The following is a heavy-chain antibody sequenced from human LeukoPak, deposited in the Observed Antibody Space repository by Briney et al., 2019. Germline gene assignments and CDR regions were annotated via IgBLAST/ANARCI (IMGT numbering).Heavy chain of an antibody. J-gene: IGHJ4*02. CDR3: AKDLAATVTSI. V-gene: IGHV3-23*01. Sequence: GGSLRLSCAASGFTFSSYWMHWVRQAPGKGLVWVSAISGSGGSTYYADSVKGRFTISRDNSKNTLYLQMNSLRAEDTAVYYCAKDLAATVTSIWGQGTLVTVSS. CDR1: GFTFSSYW. D-gene: IGHD4-17*01. CDR2: ISGSGGST.